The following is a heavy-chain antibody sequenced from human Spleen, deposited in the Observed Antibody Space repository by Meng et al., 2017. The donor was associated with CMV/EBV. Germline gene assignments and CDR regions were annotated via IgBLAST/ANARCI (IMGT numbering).Heavy chain of an antibody. J-gene: IGHJ5*02. Sequence: KVSCKGSGYSFTSYWIAWVRQMPGKGLEWMGIIYPGDSDTTYSPSFQGQVTISADKSISTTYLQWSSLKASDTAIYYCARQLDTRTWDNWFDPWGQGTLVTVS. CDR1: GYSFTSYW. CDR3: ARQLDTRTWDNWFDP. CDR2: IYPGDSDT. D-gene: IGHD2-2*01. V-gene: IGHV5-51*01.